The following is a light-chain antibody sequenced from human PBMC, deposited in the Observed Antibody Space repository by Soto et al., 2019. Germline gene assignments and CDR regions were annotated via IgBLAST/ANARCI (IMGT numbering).Light chain of an antibody. CDR2: GAY. CDR1: QSIRNY. CDR3: QHHNSYSQT. Sequence: DIQMTQSPPTLSASVGDRVTITCRASQSIRNYLAWYQQMPGKAPKLLIYGAYNLQSGVPSRFSGSGSGTEFTLTLSSLQPDDFATYFCQHHNSYSQTFGQGTKVEIK. J-gene: IGKJ1*01. V-gene: IGKV1-5*01.